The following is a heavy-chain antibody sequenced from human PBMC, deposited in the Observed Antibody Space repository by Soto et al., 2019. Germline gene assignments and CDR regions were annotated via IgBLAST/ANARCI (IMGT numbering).Heavy chain of an antibody. CDR3: ARYADAFDI. V-gene: IGHV2-70*04. D-gene: IGHD4-17*01. CDR2: IDWDDDK. J-gene: IGHJ3*02. Sequence: SGPTGEPTQTLTLTCTFSGFSLSTSGMRVSWIRQPPGKALEWLARIDWDDDKFYSTSLKTRLTISKDTSKNQVVLTMTNMDPVDTATYYCARYADAFDIWGQGTMVTVS. CDR1: GFSLSTSGMR.